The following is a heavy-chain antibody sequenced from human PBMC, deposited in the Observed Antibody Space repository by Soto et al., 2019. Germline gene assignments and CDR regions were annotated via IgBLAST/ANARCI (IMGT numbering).Heavy chain of an antibody. J-gene: IGHJ5*02. CDR1: GFTFSSYA. CDR3: AKDRDSSWYDVWFDP. Sequence: EVQLLESGGGLIQPGGSLRLSCAASGFTFSSYAMSWVRQAPGKGLEWVSAISGSDGSTYYADSVKGRFTISRDNSKSTLYLQMNSLRAEDTAVYYCAKDRDSSWYDVWFDPWGQGTLVTVSS. D-gene: IGHD6-13*01. V-gene: IGHV3-23*01. CDR2: ISGSDGST.